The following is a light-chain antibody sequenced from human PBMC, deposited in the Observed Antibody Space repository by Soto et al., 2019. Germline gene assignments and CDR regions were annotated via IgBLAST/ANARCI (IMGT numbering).Light chain of an antibody. Sequence: QSALTQPASVSGSPGQSITISCTGASSDVGAFNYVSWYQQHPGKAPKLFIYEVSNRPSGLSNRFSGSKSGNTASLTISGLQAEDEADYYCSSYTSSTTLVFGGGTKLTVL. J-gene: IGLJ2*01. CDR2: EVS. CDR1: SSDVGAFNY. CDR3: SSYTSSTTLV. V-gene: IGLV2-14*01.